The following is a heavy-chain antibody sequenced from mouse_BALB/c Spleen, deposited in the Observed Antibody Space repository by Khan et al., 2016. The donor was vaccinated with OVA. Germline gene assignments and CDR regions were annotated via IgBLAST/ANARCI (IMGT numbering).Heavy chain of an antibody. Sequence: EVQLQESGPDLLKPSQSLSLTYTVTGYSITSGYSWHWIRQFPGHKLEWMGYIDYSGTTNYNPSLKSRISITREISKNQFFLQLNSVTTEDTATXYCVRWDYWGQGTTVTVSS. CDR3: VRWDY. CDR1: GYSITSGYS. V-gene: IGHV3-1*02. J-gene: IGHJ2*01. CDR2: IDYSGTT.